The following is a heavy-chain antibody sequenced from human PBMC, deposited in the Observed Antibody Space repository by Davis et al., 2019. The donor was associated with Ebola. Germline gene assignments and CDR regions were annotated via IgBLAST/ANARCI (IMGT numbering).Heavy chain of an antibody. CDR2: IIPIFGTA. D-gene: IGHD3-3*01. CDR1: GGTFSSYA. J-gene: IGHJ4*02. CDR3: ARDERRITIFGVANN. V-gene: IGHV1-69*13. Sequence: SVKVSCKASGGTFSSYAISWVRQAPGQGLEWMGGIIPIFGTANYAQKFQGRVTITADESTSTAYMELSSLRSEDTAVYYCARDERRITIFGVANNWGQGTLVTVSS.